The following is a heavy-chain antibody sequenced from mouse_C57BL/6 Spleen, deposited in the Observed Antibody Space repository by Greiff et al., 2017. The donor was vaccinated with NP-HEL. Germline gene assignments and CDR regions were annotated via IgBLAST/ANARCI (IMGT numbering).Heavy chain of an antibody. J-gene: IGHJ4*01. CDR3: ASTYYSNYYYAMDY. V-gene: IGHV1-18*01. Sequence: VQLQQSGPELVKPGASVKIPCKASGYTFTDYNMDWVKQSHGKSLEWIGDINPNNGGTIYNQKFKGKATLTVDKSSSTAYMELRSLTSEDTAVYYCASTYYSNYYYAMDYWGQGTSVTVSS. CDR1: GYTFTDYN. D-gene: IGHD2-5*01. CDR2: INPNNGGT.